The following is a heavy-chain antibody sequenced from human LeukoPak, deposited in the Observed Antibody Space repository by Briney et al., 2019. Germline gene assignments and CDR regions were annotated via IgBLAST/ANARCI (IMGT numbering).Heavy chain of an antibody. V-gene: IGHV4-59*01. CDR2: IYYSGST. Sequence: SETLSLTCAVYGGSISSYYWSWIRQPPGKGLEWIGYIYYSGSTNYNPSLKSRVTISVDTSKNQFSLKLSSVTAADTAVYYCARVYSSSWYSQYYYYYMDVWGKGTTVTVSS. J-gene: IGHJ6*03. D-gene: IGHD6-13*01. CDR3: ARVYSSSWYSQYYYYYMDV. CDR1: GGSISSYY.